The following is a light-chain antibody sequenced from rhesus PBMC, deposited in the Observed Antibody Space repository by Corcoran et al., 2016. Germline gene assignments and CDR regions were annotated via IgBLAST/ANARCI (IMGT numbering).Light chain of an antibody. Sequence: DIQLTQSPSSLSASVGDRVTITCRASQGISSYLAWYQQKPGKAPKLQIYDASNLQSGVPSRVSGSGSGTDFTLTISSLQPEDFAVYYCQQRNSYPYSFGQGTKVEIK. V-gene: IGKV1-38*01. CDR1: QGISSY. J-gene: IGKJ2*01. CDR2: DAS. CDR3: QQRNSYPYS.